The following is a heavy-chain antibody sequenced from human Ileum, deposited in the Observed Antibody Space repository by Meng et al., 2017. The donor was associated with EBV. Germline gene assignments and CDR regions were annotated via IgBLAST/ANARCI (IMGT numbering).Heavy chain of an antibody. V-gene: IGHV1-18*01. D-gene: IGHD2-15*01. CDR2: ISADSGNT. Sequence: QVQRVHSGAEVKKPGASVKVSFKASGYTFTSYGISWVRQAPGQGLEWMGWISADSGNTNYAQKLQGRVTMTTDTSTSTAYMELRSLRSDDTAVYYCARPGYCSGGSCYLGHAEYFQYWGQGTLVTVSS. CDR3: ARPGYCSGGSCYLGHAEYFQY. J-gene: IGHJ1*01. CDR1: GYTFTSYG.